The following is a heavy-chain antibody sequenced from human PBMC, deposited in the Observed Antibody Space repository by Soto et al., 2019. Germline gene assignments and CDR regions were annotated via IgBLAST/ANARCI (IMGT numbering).Heavy chain of an antibody. J-gene: IGHJ6*02. CDR1: GYTFTSYD. D-gene: IGHD3-9*01. Sequence: QVQLVQSGAEVKKPGASVKVSCKASGYTFTSYDLNWVRQATGQGLEWMGWMNPNSGNTGYAQKFQGRDTITRNTSISTAYRELSSLRSEDTAVYYCATKLNFYWHYANDYYYGMDVWRQGTTVTVAS. V-gene: IGHV1-8*01. CDR3: ATKLNFYWHYANDYYYGMDV. CDR2: MNPNSGNT.